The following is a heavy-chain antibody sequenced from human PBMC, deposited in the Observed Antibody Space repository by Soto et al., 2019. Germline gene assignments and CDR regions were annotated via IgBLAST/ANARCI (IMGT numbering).Heavy chain of an antibody. CDR3: ASLAGGGYYYYYYGMDV. CDR1: GGSISSYY. Sequence: SETLSLTCTVSGGSISSYYWSWIRQPPGKGLEWIGYIYYSGSTNYNPSLKSRVTISVDTSKNQFSLKLSSVTAADAAVYYCASLAGGGYYYYYYGMDVWGQGTTVTVSS. V-gene: IGHV4-59*01. D-gene: IGHD2-15*01. J-gene: IGHJ6*02. CDR2: IYYSGST.